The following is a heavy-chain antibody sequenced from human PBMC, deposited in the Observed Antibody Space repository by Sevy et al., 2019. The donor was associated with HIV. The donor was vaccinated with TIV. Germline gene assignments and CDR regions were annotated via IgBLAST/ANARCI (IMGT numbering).Heavy chain of an antibody. J-gene: IGHJ4*02. Sequence: GGSLRLSCAASGFSFSANWMNWVRQAPGKGLEWVANIKGDGSYKDYVDSVVGRFTISRDNAKNLLYLQMNSLRVEDTAVYYCAHETFGRFESWGQGTLVTVSS. V-gene: IGHV3-7*01. CDR3: AHETFGRFES. CDR2: IKGDGSYK. D-gene: IGHD3-16*01. CDR1: GFSFSANW.